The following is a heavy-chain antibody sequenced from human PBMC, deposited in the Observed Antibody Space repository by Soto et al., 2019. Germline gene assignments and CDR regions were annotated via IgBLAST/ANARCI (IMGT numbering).Heavy chain of an antibody. V-gene: IGHV3-74*01. D-gene: IGHD3-3*01. J-gene: IGHJ4*02. CDR1: GFTFSSYW. CDR3: AKGSYDFWSGYYSYFDY. CDR2: INSDGSST. Sequence: GGSLRLSCAASGFTFSSYWMHWVRQAPGKGLVWVSRINSDGSSTSYADSVKGRFTISRDNAKNTLYLQMNSLRAEDTAVYYCAKGSYDFWSGYYSYFDYWGQGTLVTVSS.